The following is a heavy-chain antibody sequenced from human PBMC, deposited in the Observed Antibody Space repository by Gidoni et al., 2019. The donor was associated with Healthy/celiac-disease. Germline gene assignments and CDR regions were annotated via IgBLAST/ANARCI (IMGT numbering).Heavy chain of an antibody. Sequence: EVQLVESGGGLVKPGRSLRLSCTASGFTFGDYDMTWFRQAPGKGLEWVGFIRSKAVGGTTEYAASVKDRFIISRDDSKSIAYLQMNSLKTEDTAVYYCAYESSGYYPPGFDYWGQGTLVTVSS. CDR3: AYESSGYYPPGFDY. CDR1: GFTFGDYD. D-gene: IGHD3-22*01. V-gene: IGHV3-49*05. J-gene: IGHJ4*02. CDR2: IRSKAVGGTT.